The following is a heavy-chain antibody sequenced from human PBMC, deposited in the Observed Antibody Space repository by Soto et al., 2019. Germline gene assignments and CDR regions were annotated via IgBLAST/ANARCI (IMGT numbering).Heavy chain of an antibody. V-gene: IGHV4-4*02. CDR3: ARDQGYDSGGLDAFDI. Sequence: SETLSLTCAVSGGSISSSNWWSWVRQPPGKGLEWIGEIYHSGSTNYDPSLKSRVTISVDKSKNQFSLKLSSVTAADTAVYYCARDQGYDSGGLDAFDIWGQGTMVTVS. CDR2: IYHSGST. CDR1: GGSISSSNW. J-gene: IGHJ3*02. D-gene: IGHD5-12*01.